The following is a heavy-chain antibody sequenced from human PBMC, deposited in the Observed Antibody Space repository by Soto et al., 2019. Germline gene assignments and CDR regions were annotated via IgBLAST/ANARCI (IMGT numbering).Heavy chain of an antibody. D-gene: IGHD1-26*01. CDR2: ISGSGGST. J-gene: IGHJ4*02. CDR1: GFTFSSYA. V-gene: IGHV3-23*01. CDR3: AIRGSGSYYDY. Sequence: EVQLLESGGGLVQPGGSLRLSCAASGFTFSSYAMRWVRQAPVKGLGWVSAISGSGGSTYYADSVKGRFTISSDNSKNTLYLHMNSLRAEDTAVYYCAIRGSGSYYDYWGQGTLVTVSS.